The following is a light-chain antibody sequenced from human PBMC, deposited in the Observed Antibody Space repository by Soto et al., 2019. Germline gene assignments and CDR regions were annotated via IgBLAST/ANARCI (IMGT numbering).Light chain of an antibody. CDR1: QSVSSK. V-gene: IGKV3-20*01. Sequence: PGERATLSCRASQSVSSKLAWYQQKPGQAPRVLIYGASSRATGIPDRFGGSGSGTDFTLTISRLEPEDFEVYYCQQYGGSPRTFGQGTKLEI. CDR3: QQYGGSPRT. J-gene: IGKJ2*01. CDR2: GAS.